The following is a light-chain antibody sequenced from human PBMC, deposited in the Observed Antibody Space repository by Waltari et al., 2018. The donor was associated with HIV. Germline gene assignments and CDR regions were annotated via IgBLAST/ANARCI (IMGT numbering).Light chain of an antibody. Sequence: QSALTQPASVSGSPGQSITISCTGTSSDVWSYNLVSWYQQHPGKAPKLMIYEVSKRPSGVSNRFAGSKSGNTASLTISGLQAEDEADYYCCSYAGSSTWVFGGGTKLTVL. J-gene: IGLJ3*02. V-gene: IGLV2-23*02. CDR2: EVS. CDR3: CSYAGSSTWV. CDR1: SSDVWSYNL.